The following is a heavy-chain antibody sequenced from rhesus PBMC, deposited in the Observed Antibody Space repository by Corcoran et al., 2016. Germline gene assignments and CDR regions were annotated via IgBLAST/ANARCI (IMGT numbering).Heavy chain of an antibody. CDR3: AATYNWNYYDGLDS. CDR2: VYGSSGST. CDR1: GYSIISNY. J-gene: IGHJ6*01. Sequence: QVQLQESGPGLVRPSETLSLTCAVSGYSIISNYWTWIRHTPGKGLEWIGNVYGSSGSTYYNPSLKSRVTISRDTSKNQFSLKLSSVTAADTAIYYCAATYNWNYYDGLDSWGQGVVVTVSS. D-gene: IGHD1-26*01. V-gene: IGHV4-160*01.